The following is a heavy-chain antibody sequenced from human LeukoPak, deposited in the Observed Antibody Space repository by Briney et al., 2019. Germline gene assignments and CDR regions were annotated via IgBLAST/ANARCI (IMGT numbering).Heavy chain of an antibody. V-gene: IGHV3-11*01. Sequence: GGSLRLSCAASGFTFSDYYMSWIRQARGKGLEWVSYISSSGSTIYYADSVKGRFTISRDNAKNSLYLQMNSLRAEDTAVYYCARKRLDDFWSGYYFRDDYWGQGTLVTVSS. J-gene: IGHJ4*02. CDR3: ARKRLDDFWSGYYFRDDY. CDR2: ISSSGSTI. CDR1: GFTFSDYY. D-gene: IGHD3-3*01.